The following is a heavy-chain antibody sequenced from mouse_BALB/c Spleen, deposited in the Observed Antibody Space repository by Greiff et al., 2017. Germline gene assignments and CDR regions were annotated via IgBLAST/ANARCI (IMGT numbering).Heavy chain of an antibody. CDR3: ARHPSYGNYGGGAMDY. CDR1: GFTFTDYY. D-gene: IGHD2-1*01. J-gene: IGHJ4*01. V-gene: IGHV7-3*02. Sequence: EVMLVESGGGLVQPGGSLRLSCATSGFTFTDYYMSWVSQPPGKALEWLGFIRNKANGYTTEYSASVKGRFTISRDNSQSSIYLQMNTLRAEGSATYYGARHPSYGNYGGGAMDYWGQGTSVTVSS. CDR2: IRNKANGYTT.